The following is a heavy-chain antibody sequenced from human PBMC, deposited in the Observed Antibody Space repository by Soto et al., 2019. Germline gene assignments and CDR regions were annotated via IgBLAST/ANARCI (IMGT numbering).Heavy chain of an antibody. J-gene: IGHJ4*02. CDR1: GGSISSSY. CDR2: IYYSGST. Sequence: SETLSLTCTVSGGSISSSYWSWIRQPPGKGLEWIGYIYYSGSTNYNPSLKSRVTISVDTSKNQFSLKLTSVTAADTAVYYCARLGYYDSSGYYVGYWGQGTLVTVSS. CDR3: ARLGYYDSSGYYVGY. D-gene: IGHD3-22*01. V-gene: IGHV4-59*08.